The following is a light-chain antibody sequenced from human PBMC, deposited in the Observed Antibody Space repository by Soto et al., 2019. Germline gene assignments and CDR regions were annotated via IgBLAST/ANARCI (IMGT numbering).Light chain of an antibody. J-gene: IGKJ4*01. CDR1: QSVSSSH. CDR3: QHYGSSPLT. Sequence: EIVLTQSPGTLSLSPGERVTLSCRASQSVSSSHLAWYQQKPGQAPRLLIYGASSRATGIPDRFSGSGSGTDFTLTISRLEPEDFAVYYCQHYGSSPLTFGGGTKVEIK. V-gene: IGKV3-20*01. CDR2: GAS.